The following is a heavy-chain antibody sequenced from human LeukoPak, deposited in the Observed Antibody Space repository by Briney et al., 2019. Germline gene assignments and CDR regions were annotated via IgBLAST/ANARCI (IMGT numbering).Heavy chain of an antibody. V-gene: IGHV1-2*02. CDR2: INPNSGGT. D-gene: IGHD3-22*01. CDR3: ARRCYDSSGYYYFDY. Sequence: ASVKVSCKASGYTFTGYYMHWVRQAPGQGLEWMGWINPNSGGTNYAQKFQGRVTMTRDTSISTAYMELSRLRSDDTAVYYCARRCYDSSGYYYFDYWGQGTLVTVSS. J-gene: IGHJ4*02. CDR1: GYTFTGYY.